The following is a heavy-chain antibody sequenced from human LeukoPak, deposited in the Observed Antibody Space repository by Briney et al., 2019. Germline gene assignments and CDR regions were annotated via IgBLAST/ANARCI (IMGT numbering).Heavy chain of an antibody. CDR3: ARQAFVWYYYGSGSYYNWFDP. V-gene: IGHV5-51*01. CDR1: GYSFTSYW. Sequence: GESLKISCKGSGYSFTSYWIGWVRQMPGKGLEWMGIIYPGDSDTRYSPSFQGQVTISADKSISTAYLQWSSLKASDTAMYYCARQAFVWYYYGSGSYYNWFDPWGQGTLVTVSS. D-gene: IGHD3-10*01. CDR2: IYPGDSDT. J-gene: IGHJ5*02.